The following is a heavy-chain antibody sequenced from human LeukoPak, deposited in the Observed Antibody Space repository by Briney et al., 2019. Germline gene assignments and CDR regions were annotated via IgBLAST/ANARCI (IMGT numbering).Heavy chain of an antibody. J-gene: IGHJ1*01. V-gene: IGHV1-8*01. CDR1: GYTFSSYD. CDR3: ARGYYDSSDYEYFQH. D-gene: IGHD3-22*01. CDR2: MNPNSGNT. Sequence: ASVKVSCKASGYTFSSYDINWVRQATGQGLEWMGWMNPNSGNTGYAQKFQGRVNMTRDTSIITAYMELSRLRSDDTAVYFCARGYYDSSDYEYFQHWGQGTLVTVSS.